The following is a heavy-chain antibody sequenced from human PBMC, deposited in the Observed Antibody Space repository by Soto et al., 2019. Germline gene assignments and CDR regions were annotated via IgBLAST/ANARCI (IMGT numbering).Heavy chain of an antibody. CDR1: GYTLTELS. J-gene: IGHJ5*02. D-gene: IGHD2-21*02. CDR3: ATDASPGGNSWGWFDP. Sequence: GASVKVSCKVSGYTLTELSMHWVRQAPGKGLEWMGGFDPEDGETIYAQKFQGRVTMTEDTSTDTAYMELSSLRSEDTAVYYCATDASPGGNSWGWFDPWGQGTLVTV. V-gene: IGHV1-24*01. CDR2: FDPEDGET.